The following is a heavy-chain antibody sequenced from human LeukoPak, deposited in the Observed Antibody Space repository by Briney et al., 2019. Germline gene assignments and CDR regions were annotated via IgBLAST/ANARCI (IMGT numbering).Heavy chain of an antibody. CDR2: INHSGST. CDR3: ATHLEQQLVPGWFDP. CDR1: GGSFSGYY. Sequence: PSETLSLTCAVYGGSFSGYYWSWIRQPPGKGLEWIGEINHSGSTNYNPSLKSRVTISVDTSKNQFSLKLSSVTAADTAVYYCATHLEQQLVPGWFDPWAQGTLVSVSS. J-gene: IGHJ5*02. V-gene: IGHV4-34*01. D-gene: IGHD6-13*01.